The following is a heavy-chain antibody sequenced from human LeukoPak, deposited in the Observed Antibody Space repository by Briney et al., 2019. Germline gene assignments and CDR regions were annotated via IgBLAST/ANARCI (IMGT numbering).Heavy chain of an antibody. V-gene: IGHV3-15*01. CDR3: TADTAVRGGGEFDY. D-gene: IGHD3-10*01. Sequence: GGSLRLSCAASVTFSNAWMNWVRQAPGKGLEWVGHFKIKADGGTTDYAAPVKDRFTISRDDSQNTLYLQMNSLKTEDTAVYYGTADTAVRGGGEFDYWGQGTLVTVSS. CDR1: VTFSNAW. J-gene: IGHJ4*02. CDR2: FKIKADGGTT.